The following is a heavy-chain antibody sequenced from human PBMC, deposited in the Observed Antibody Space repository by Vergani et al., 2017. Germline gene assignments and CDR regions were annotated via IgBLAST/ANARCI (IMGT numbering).Heavy chain of an antibody. CDR2: ISVYDGRT. CDR3: VKDPRDIVAVPGPHDY. J-gene: IGHJ4*02. D-gene: IGHD2-2*01. V-gene: IGHV3-23*04. Sequence: EVQLVESGGGLVQPGRSLRLSCAASGFTFSSYAMSWVRQAPGKGLEWVSSISVYDGRTFYADSVKGRFTISRDNSKNTLYLQMNSLRAEDTAVYFCVKDPRDIVAVPGPHDYWGQGTLVTVSS. CDR1: GFTFSSYA.